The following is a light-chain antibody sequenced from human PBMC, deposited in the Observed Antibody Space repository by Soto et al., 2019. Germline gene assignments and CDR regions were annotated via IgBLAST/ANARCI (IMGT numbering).Light chain of an antibody. CDR3: QHYNSYSEA. V-gene: IGKV1-5*01. CDR2: DAS. CDR1: QSISSW. J-gene: IGKJ1*01. Sequence: DIHVTQSPSTLSASVGYRVTTTCRASQSISSWLAWYQQKPGKAPKLLIYDASSLESGVPSRFSGSGSGTEFTLTISSLQPDDFATYYCQHYNSYSEAFGQGTKVDIK.